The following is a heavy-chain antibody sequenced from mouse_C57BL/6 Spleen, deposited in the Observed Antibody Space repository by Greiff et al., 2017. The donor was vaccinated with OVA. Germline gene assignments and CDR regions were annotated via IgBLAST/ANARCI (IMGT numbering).Heavy chain of an antibody. J-gene: IGHJ4*01. Sequence: EVMLVESGGGLVQPKGSLKLSCAASGFSFNTYAMNWVRQAPGKGLEWVARIRSKSNNYATYYADSVKDRFTISRDESESMLYLQMNNLKTEDTAMYYCVRQEGYAMDYWGQGTSVTVSS. CDR3: VRQEGYAMDY. CDR1: GFSFNTYA. CDR2: IRSKSNNYAT. V-gene: IGHV10-1*01.